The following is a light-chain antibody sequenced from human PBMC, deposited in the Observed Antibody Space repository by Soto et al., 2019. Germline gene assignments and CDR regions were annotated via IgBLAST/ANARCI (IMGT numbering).Light chain of an antibody. Sequence: VLTQPPSASGAPGQRVTISCSGSASNIGRDPVDWYQQVPGTAPKLLIYENNHRPSGVPDRFSGSKSGTSASLVISGLQSEDEAEYFCAGWDGSLKGFVFGTGTKVTVL. CDR2: ENN. V-gene: IGLV1-44*01. J-gene: IGLJ1*01. CDR3: AGWDGSLKGFV. CDR1: ASNIGRDP.